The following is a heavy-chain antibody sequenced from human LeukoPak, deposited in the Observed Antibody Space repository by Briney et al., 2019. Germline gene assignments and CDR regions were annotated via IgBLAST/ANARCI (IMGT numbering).Heavy chain of an antibody. CDR1: GFTFSDYY. CDR3: ARRSLGYCSSTSCPFDY. J-gene: IGHJ4*02. CDR2: ISSSGSTI. V-gene: IGHV3-11*01. Sequence: PGGSLRLSCAASGFTFSDYYMSWIRQAPGKGLEWVSYISSSGSTIYYADSVKGRFTISRDNAKNSLYLQMNSLRAEDTAVYYCARRSLGYCSSTSCPFDYWGQGTLVTVSS. D-gene: IGHD2-2*01.